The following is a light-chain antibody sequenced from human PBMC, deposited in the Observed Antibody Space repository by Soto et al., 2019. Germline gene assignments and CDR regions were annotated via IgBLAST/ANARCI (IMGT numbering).Light chain of an antibody. J-gene: IGLJ2*01. Sequence: QSALTQPASVSGSPGQSITISCTGTSSDVGSYNLVSWYQQHPGQAPKLMIYEGSKRPSGVSNRFSGSKSGNTASLTISGLQAEDEADYYCCSYAGSSTHVVFGGGTKVTVL. CDR3: CSYAGSSTHVV. CDR1: SSDVGSYNL. V-gene: IGLV2-23*01. CDR2: EGS.